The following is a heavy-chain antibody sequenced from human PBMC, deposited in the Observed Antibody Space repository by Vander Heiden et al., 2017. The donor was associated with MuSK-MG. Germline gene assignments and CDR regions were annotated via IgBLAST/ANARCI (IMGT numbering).Heavy chain of an antibody. D-gene: IGHD3-3*01. Sequence: EVQLVESGGGLVKPGGSLRLSCAASGFTFSRYSMNWVRQAPGKGLEWVSSISSSSSYIYYADSVKGRFTISRDNAKNSLYLQMNSLRAEDTAVYYCARDHGRLGPEWSTVPDYMDVWGKGTTVTVSS. CDR2: ISSSSSYI. CDR3: ARDHGRLGPEWSTVPDYMDV. CDR1: GFTFSRYS. J-gene: IGHJ6*03. V-gene: IGHV3-21*01.